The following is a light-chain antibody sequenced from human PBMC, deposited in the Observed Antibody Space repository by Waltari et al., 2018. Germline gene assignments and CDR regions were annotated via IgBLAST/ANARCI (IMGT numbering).Light chain of an antibody. CDR1: KLGDLY. CDR2: QDT. CDR3: QAWDSITSHVV. V-gene: IGLV3-1*01. J-gene: IGLJ2*01. Sequence: SYELTQPPSVSVSPGQTASITCSGDKLGDLYACWYQQKPGQSPVLVIYQDTRRPSGIPGRFSGSNSGNTATLTISGTQAMDEADYYCQAWDSITSHVVFGGRTKLTVL.